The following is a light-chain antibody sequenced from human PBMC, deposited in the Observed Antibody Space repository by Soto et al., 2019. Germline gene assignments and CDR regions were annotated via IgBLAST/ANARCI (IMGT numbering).Light chain of an antibody. J-gene: IGKJ4*01. Sequence: DIVMTQSPLSLPVTPGEPASISCRSSQSLLHSNGYNYLDWYLQKPGQSPQLLIYLGSNRASGVPDRFTGGGFGTDFTLTISRVEPEDFAVYYCQQYDSSFTFGGGTKVEMK. CDR1: QSLLHSNGYNY. CDR3: QQYDSSFT. V-gene: IGKV2-28*01. CDR2: LGS.